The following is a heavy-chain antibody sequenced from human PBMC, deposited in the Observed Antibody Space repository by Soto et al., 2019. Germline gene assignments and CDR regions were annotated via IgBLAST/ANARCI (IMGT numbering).Heavy chain of an antibody. V-gene: IGHV3-30-3*01. J-gene: IGHJ6*02. D-gene: IGHD6-6*01. CDR1: GFTFSSYA. CDR3: ARDYSRYSSSNYYYYGMDV. CDR2: ISYDGSNK. Sequence: PGGSLRLSCAASGFTFSSYAMHWVRQAPGKGLEWVAVISYDGSNKYYADSVKGRFTISRDNSKNTLYLQMNSLRAEDTAVYYCARDYSRYSSSNYYYYGMDVWGQGTTVTVSS.